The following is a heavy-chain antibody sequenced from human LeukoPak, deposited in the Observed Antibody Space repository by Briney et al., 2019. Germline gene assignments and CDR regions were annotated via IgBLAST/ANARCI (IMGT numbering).Heavy chain of an antibody. CDR1: GFTFSSYW. V-gene: IGHV3-74*01. D-gene: IGHD1-26*01. J-gene: IGHJ3*02. CDR2: INTDGSST. CDR3: ARAGGSYLRALDI. Sequence: QPGGSLRLSCAASGFTFSSYWMHWVRQAPGKGLVWVSRINTDGSSTSYADSVKGRFTISRDNAKNTLYLQMNSLRAEDTAVYYCARAGGSYLRALDIWGQGTMVTVSS.